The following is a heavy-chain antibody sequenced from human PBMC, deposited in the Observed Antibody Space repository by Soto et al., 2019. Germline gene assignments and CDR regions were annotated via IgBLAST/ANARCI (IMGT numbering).Heavy chain of an antibody. D-gene: IGHD7-27*01. CDR3: ASETRLTGDVADAFDI. J-gene: IGHJ3*02. Sequence: SETPSLTCAVYGGSFSGYYWSWIRQPPGKGLEWIGEINHSGSTNYNPSLKSRVTISVDTSKNQFSLKLSSVTAADTAVYYCASETRLTGDVADAFDIWGQGTMVTVSS. CDR1: GGSFSGYY. V-gene: IGHV4-34*01. CDR2: INHSGST.